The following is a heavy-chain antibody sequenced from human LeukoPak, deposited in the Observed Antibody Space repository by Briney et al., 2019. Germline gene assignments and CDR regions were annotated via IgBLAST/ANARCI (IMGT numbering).Heavy chain of an antibody. CDR2: ISSSSSTI. J-gene: IGHJ4*02. V-gene: IGHV3-48*01. Sequence: GGSLRLSCAVSGFKFTSYSMNWVRQAPGKGLEWVSYISSSSSTIYYADSVQGRFTISRDNAKNSLYLQMNSLRTEDTAVYYCARDRQDFDYWGQGTLVTVSS. CDR3: ARDRQDFDY. CDR1: GFKFTSYS.